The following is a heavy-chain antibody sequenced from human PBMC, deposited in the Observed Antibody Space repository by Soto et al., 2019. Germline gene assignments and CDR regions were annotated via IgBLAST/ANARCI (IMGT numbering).Heavy chain of an antibody. CDR1: GYTFTSYG. CDR3: ARDHYSSSWPQIDP. Sequence: ASVKVSCKASGYTFTSYGISWVRQAPGQGLEWMGWISAYNGNTNYAQKLQGRVTMTTDTSTSTAYMELRSLRSDDTAVYYCARDHYSSSWPQIDPWGQGTLVTVSS. CDR2: ISAYNGNT. D-gene: IGHD6-13*01. V-gene: IGHV1-18*01. J-gene: IGHJ5*02.